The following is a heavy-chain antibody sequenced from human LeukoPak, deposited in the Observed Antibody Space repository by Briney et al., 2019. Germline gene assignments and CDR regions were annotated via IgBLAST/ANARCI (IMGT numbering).Heavy chain of an antibody. CDR3: ARALRRDTTYYEGY. D-gene: IGHD1-26*01. V-gene: IGHV1-2*02. J-gene: IGHJ4*02. CDR1: GYTFTGYY. CDR2: INPNSGGT. Sequence: ASVKVSCKASGYTFTGYYMHWVRQAPGQGLEWMGWINPNSGGTNYAQNFQGRVTMTRDTSINTAYMELTTLRSDDTAVYYCARALRRDTTYYEGYWGQGTLVTVSS.